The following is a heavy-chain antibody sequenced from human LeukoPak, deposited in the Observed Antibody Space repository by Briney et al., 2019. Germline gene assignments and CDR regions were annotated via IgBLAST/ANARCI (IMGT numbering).Heavy chain of an antibody. Sequence: TSETLSLTCTVSGGSISSSTYYWGWIRQPPGKGLEWIGIIYYSGSTYYNPSLKSRVTISVDTSKNQFSLKLSSVTAADTAVYYCARLRDNSANFDYWGQGTLVTVSS. CDR3: ARLRDNSANFDY. J-gene: IGHJ4*02. CDR1: GGSISSSTYY. CDR2: IYYSGST. V-gene: IGHV4-39*01. D-gene: IGHD6-19*01.